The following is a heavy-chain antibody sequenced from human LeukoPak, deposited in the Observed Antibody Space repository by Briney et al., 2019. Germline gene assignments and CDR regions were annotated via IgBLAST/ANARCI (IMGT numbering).Heavy chain of an antibody. V-gene: IGHV3-23*01. J-gene: IGHJ6*02. D-gene: IGHD3-16*01. CDR1: GLTFNNYA. Sequence: GGSLRLSCAVSGLTFNNYAMSWVRQAPGKGLEWVSAISKSGDHTYYAASAKGRFTIYRDNSKNTQYLQMNSLRAEDTAVYYCATSWGPDTSAFRWGRDGMDVWGQGTTVIVSS. CDR3: ATSWGPDTSAFRWGRDGMDV. CDR2: ISKSGDHT.